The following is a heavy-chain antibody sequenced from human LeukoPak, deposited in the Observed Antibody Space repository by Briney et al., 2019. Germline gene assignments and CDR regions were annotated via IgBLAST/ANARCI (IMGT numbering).Heavy chain of an antibody. CDR2: ISGSGGST. J-gene: IGHJ4*02. V-gene: IGHV3-23*01. Sequence: GGSLRLSCAASGFTFSSYAMSWVRQAPGKGLEWVSAISGSGGSTYYADSVKGRFTISRDNSKNTLYLQMNSLRAEDTAVYYCARQNQYYYDSSGYWLLDYWGQGTLVTVSS. D-gene: IGHD3-22*01. CDR3: ARQNQYYYDSSGYWLLDY. CDR1: GFTFSSYA.